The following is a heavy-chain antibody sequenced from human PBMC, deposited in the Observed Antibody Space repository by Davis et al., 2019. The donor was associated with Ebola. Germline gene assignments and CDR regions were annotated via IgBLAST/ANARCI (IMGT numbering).Heavy chain of an antibody. V-gene: IGHV3-15*04. CDR3: ISGYLGL. Sequence: PGGSLRLSCPASGLTFTNAWMSWARPAPGVGLQCVGRIGSKADGGTTEYAAPVKGRFTISRDDSENTVYLQMNSLKVEDTAVYYCISGYLGLWGQGTLVTVSS. CDR1: GLTFTNAW. CDR2: IGSKADGGTT. J-gene: IGHJ4*02. D-gene: IGHD3-16*02.